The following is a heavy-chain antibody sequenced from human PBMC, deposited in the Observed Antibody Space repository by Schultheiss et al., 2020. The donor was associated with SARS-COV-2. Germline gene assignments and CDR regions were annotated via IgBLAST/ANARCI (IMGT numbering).Heavy chain of an antibody. V-gene: IGHV3-23*01. J-gene: IGHJ6*02. CDR2: FGGPGAGA. D-gene: IGHD2-2*01. CDR3: VRDGPAASYGMDV. Sequence: GGSLRLSCAASGFDLRVYAMTWVRQAPGKGLEWVSSFGGPGAGAHYADSVRGRFIISRDNSKNTLYLQMTSLRVEDTAMYYCVRDGPAASYGMDVWGQGTTVTVSS. CDR1: GFDLRVYA.